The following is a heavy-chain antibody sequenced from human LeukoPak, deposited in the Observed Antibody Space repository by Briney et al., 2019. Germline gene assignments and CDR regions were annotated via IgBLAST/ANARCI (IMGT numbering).Heavy chain of an antibody. J-gene: IGHJ4*02. CDR2: ISAYNGDT. V-gene: IGHV1-18*01. Sequence: GASVKVSCKASGYTFTSFGLSWVRQAPGQGLEWMGWISAYNGDTYYAQRFHGRVTMTTDTSTSTAYMELNRLRSDDTAVYYCARKGEGGELGDYWGQGTLVTVSS. D-gene: IGHD1-7*01. CDR1: GYTFTSFG. CDR3: ARKGEGGELGDY.